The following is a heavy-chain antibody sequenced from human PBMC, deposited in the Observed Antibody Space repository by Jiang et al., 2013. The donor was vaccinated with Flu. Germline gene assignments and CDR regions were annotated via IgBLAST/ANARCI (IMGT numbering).Heavy chain of an antibody. CDR3: ASIEKTYYGSGTYEY. Sequence: SCKVSGYILTDLSLHWVRQAPGKGLEWMGGFDPEDGEKIYAQKFQGRVTMTEDTSTDTAYMELSSLRSEDTALYYCASIEKTYYGSGTYEYWGQGTPVTVSS. J-gene: IGHJ4*02. CDR2: FDPEDGEK. CDR1: GYILTDLS. V-gene: IGHV1-24*01. D-gene: IGHD3-10*01.